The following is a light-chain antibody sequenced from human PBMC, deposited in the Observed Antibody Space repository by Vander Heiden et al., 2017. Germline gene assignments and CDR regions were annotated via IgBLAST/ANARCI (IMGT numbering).Light chain of an antibody. CDR1: QGISNY. Sequence: DIQVTPSPSTLSASVGDRVTITCRASQGISNYLDWYQQKPGKAPKLLIYDASNLETGVPSRFSGSGSGTDFTFTISSLQPDDIATYYCQQYDNLLITFGQGTRLEIK. CDR2: DAS. V-gene: IGKV1-33*01. J-gene: IGKJ5*01. CDR3: QQYDNLLIT.